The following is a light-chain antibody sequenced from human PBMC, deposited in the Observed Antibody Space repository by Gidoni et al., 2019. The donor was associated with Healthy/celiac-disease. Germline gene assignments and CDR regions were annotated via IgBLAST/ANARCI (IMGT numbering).Light chain of an antibody. CDR3: QQYYSTLARYT. V-gene: IGKV4-1*01. CDR2: WAS. CDR1: QSVLYSSNNKNY. J-gene: IGKJ2*01. Sequence: DIVMTQSPDSLAVSLGERATINCKSSQSVLYSSNNKNYLAWYQQKPGQPPKLLIYWASTRESGVPDRFSGSGSGTDFTLTSSSLQAEDVAVYYCQQYYSTLARYTFGQGTKLEIK.